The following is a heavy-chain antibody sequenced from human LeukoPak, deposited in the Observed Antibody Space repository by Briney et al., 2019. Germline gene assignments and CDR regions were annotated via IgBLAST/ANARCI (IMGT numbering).Heavy chain of an antibody. Sequence: GGSLRLSCAASGFTFSSYAMSWVRQAPGKGLEWVSAISGSGGSTYYADSVKGRFIISRDNSKNTLYLQMNSLRAEDTAVYYCAKSPLIWGSYLLGDYWGQGTLVTVSS. CDR1: GFTFSSYA. CDR3: AKSPLIWGSYLLGDY. D-gene: IGHD3-16*02. CDR2: ISGSGGST. J-gene: IGHJ4*02. V-gene: IGHV3-23*01.